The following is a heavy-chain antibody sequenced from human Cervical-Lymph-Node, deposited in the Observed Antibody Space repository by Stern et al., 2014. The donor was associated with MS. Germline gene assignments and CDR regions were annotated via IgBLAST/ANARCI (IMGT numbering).Heavy chain of an antibody. CDR3: ARWSVACDY. D-gene: IGHD2-21*01. CDR2: IYPGDSDV. Sequence: MQLVQSGAELKKPGESLKIYCQTSGYNFISHWIAWVRQVPGKGLEWIGIIYPGDSDVRYSPSFQGHVTISVDKSITTAYLQWNSLKASDTAVYYCARWSVACDYWGQGALITVSS. CDR1: GYNFISHW. V-gene: IGHV5-51*03. J-gene: IGHJ4*02.